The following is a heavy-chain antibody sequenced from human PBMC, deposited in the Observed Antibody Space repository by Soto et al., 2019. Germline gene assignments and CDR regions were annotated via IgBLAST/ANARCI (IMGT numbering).Heavy chain of an antibody. V-gene: IGHV1-18*01. CDR3: AGGFLEWSGASGY. CDR2: LSAYNGNT. Sequence: QVQLVQSGAEVKKPGDSVKVSCKASGYTFTSHGISWGRQAPGQGLEWMGWLSAYNGNTNYAQKLQGRVTRTTDTSTSRASMELRSLRSDDTAVYYCAGGFLEWSGASGYWGQGTLVTVSS. CDR1: GYTFTSHG. J-gene: IGHJ4*02. D-gene: IGHD3-3*01.